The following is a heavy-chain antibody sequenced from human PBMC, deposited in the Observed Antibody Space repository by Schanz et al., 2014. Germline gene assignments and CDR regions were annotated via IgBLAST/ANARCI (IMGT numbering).Heavy chain of an antibody. J-gene: IGHJ4*02. V-gene: IGHV3-23*04. D-gene: IGHD1-1*01. CDR2: ITGASDHI. CDR1: GFIFGSSV. CDR3: AKKVPAYNPFDS. Sequence: VQLVESGGGVVQPGRSLRLSCAASGFIFGSSVMAWVRQAPGKGLEWVSGITGASDHIDYAESVKGRFTISRDNSKNTLYLQMDSLRAEDTAVYFCAKKVPAYNPFDSWGQGTQVTVSS.